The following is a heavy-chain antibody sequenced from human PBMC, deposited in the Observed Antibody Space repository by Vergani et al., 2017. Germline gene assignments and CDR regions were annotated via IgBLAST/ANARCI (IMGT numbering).Heavy chain of an antibody. J-gene: IGHJ3*01. CDR1: GFTFSSYA. CDR2: ISGSGGST. D-gene: IGHD4-23*01. Sequence: EVQLLESGGGLVQPGGSLRLSCAASGFTFSSYAMSWVRQAPGKGLEWVSAISGSGGSTYYADSVKGRFTISRDNSKNTLYLQMNSLRAEDTAVYYCAKGSGVKLPGYPSYDAFDLWGQGTMVTVSS. V-gene: IGHV3-23*01. CDR3: AKGSGVKLPGYPSYDAFDL.